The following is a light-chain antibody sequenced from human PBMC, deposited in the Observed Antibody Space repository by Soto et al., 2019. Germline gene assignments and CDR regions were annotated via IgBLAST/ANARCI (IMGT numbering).Light chain of an antibody. J-gene: IGLJ1*01. CDR3: TSYASINTYG. CDR1: SGDVGGYDY. CDR2: DVT. Sequence: QSVLTQPASVSGSPGQSITISCTGTSGDVGGYDYVSWYQQHPGNAPKLMIYDVTNRPSGVSNRFSGSKSGNTASLTISGLQAEDEADYYCTSYASINTYGFGTGTKVTVL. V-gene: IGLV2-14*01.